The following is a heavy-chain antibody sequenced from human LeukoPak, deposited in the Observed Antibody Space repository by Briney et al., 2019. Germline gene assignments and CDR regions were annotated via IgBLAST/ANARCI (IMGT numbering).Heavy chain of an antibody. J-gene: IGHJ3*02. CDR2: ISSSGSTI. CDR1: GFTFSSYW. Sequence: SGGSLRLSCAASGFTFSSYWMSWVRQAPGKGLEWVSYISSSGSTIYYADSVKGRFTISRDNAKNSLYLQMNSLRAEDTAVYYCARVNYYDSSGYFVLHAFDIWGQGTMVTVSS. CDR3: ARVNYYDSSGYFVLHAFDI. D-gene: IGHD3-22*01. V-gene: IGHV3-48*04.